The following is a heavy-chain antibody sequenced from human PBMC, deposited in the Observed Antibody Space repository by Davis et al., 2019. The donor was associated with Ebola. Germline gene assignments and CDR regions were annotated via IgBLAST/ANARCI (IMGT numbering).Heavy chain of an antibody. CDR2: ISDSGSNT. J-gene: IGHJ4*02. CDR3: VPGTWI. V-gene: IGHV3-48*03. CDR1: GFSFATFA. D-gene: IGHD5-18*01. Sequence: GESLKISCAASGFSFATFAMTWVRQAPGKGLEWISYISDSGSNTYYTDSVKGRFTISRDNAKNSLYLQMNTLRVEDTAIYYCVPGTWIRGQGTLVTVSS.